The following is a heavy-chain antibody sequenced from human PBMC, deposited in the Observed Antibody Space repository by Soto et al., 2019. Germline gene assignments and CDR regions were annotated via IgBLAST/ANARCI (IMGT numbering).Heavy chain of an antibody. Sequence: QVQLVQSGAEVKKPGASVKVSCKASGYTFSSYGISWVRQAPGQGLEWMGWIRAYNGNRNYAQKLQGRVTMTTDTPTSTAYMELRILRSDDTAVYYCPRDLPPMDAWGQGTTVTVSS. CDR1: GYTFSSYG. J-gene: IGHJ6*02. V-gene: IGHV1-18*01. CDR2: IRAYNGNR. CDR3: PRDLPPMDA.